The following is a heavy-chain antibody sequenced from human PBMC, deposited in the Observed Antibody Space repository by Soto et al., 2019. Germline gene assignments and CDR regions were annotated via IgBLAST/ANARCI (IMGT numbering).Heavy chain of an antibody. J-gene: IGHJ5*02. Sequence: TWCPPCSVSGGTMRRGGYYVSWVRQQPGKGLEWIGYIYYSGSTFYNPSLRSRVTMSVDTSENQFSLTLSSVTAADTAVYYGARTRTAGSCPVESWGQIGQVTVS. D-gene: IGHD2-15*01. CDR3: ARTRTAGSCPVES. CDR1: GGTMRRGGYY. CDR2: IYYSGST. V-gene: IGHV4-31*03.